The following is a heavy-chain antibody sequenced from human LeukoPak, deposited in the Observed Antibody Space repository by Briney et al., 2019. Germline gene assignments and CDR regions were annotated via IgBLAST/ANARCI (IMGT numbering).Heavy chain of an antibody. Sequence: GSSVKVSCKASGGTFSSYAISWVRQAPGQGLEWMGGIIPIFGTANYAQKFQGRVTITADESTSTAYMELSSLRSEDTAVYYCARGLDDYVWGSYHWFDPWGQETLVTVSS. D-gene: IGHD3-16*02. J-gene: IGHJ5*02. CDR2: IIPIFGTA. V-gene: IGHV1-69*01. CDR3: ARGLDDYVWGSYHWFDP. CDR1: GGTFSSYA.